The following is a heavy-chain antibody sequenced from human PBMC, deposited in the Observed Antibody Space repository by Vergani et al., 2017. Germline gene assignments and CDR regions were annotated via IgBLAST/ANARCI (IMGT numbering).Heavy chain of an antibody. J-gene: IGHJ3*02. Sequence: QVQLVQSGAEVKKPGASVRVSCKASGYSFSNHYIHWVRQAPGQGLEWMGWISAYNGNTNYAQKLQGRVTMTTDTSTSTAYMELRSLRSDDTAVYYCARSRYYYGSGSYYRLDAFDIWGQGTMVTVSS. CDR2: ISAYNGNT. CDR1: GYSFSNHY. V-gene: IGHV1-18*04. CDR3: ARSRYYYGSGSYYRLDAFDI. D-gene: IGHD3-10*01.